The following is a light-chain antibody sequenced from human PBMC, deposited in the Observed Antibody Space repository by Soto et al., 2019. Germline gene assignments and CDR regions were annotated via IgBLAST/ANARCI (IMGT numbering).Light chain of an antibody. Sequence: EIVLTQSPGTLSLSPGERAALSCRASQSVNNDYLAWYHQKPGRAPRLVIYGASKRATGIPDRFSGSGSGTDFTLTISRLEPEDFAVYYCQQYGSSPWTFGQGTNVEI. CDR2: GAS. CDR1: QSVNNDY. CDR3: QQYGSSPWT. V-gene: IGKV3-20*01. J-gene: IGKJ1*01.